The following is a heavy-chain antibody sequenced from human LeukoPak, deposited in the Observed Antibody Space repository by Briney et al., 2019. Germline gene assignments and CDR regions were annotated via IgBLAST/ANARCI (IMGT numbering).Heavy chain of an antibody. J-gene: IGHJ4*02. CDR3: AKDRYSYGSEFDY. V-gene: IGHV3-23*01. CDR2: ISGSGGSI. CDR1: GFIFSNYA. D-gene: IGHD5-18*01. Sequence: PGGSLRLSCAASGFIFSNYAMSWVRQAPGKGLEWVSVISGSGGSINYADSVKGRFTISRDNSKNTLYLQMNSLRAEDTAVYYCAKDRYSYGSEFDYWGQGTLVTVSS.